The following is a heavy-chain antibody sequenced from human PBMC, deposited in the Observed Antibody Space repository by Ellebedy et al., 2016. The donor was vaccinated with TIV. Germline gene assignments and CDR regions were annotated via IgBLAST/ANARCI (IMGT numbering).Heavy chain of an antibody. CDR3: ARGRGYSGPRDYFDN. Sequence: ASVKVSCKASGYTFTSYSMHWVRQAPGQRLEWMGWINTGNGDTKYSQKFQGRVTITRDTSATTAYMEVSSLRSEDTAVYHCARGRGYSGPRDYFDNWGLGTLVTVSS. J-gene: IGHJ4*02. CDR1: GYTFTSYS. D-gene: IGHD5-12*01. CDR2: INTGNGDT. V-gene: IGHV1-3*04.